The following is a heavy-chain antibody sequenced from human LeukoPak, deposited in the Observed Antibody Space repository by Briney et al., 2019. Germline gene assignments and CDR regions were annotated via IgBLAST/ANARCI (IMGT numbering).Heavy chain of an antibody. CDR3: ARRPRNDILTGTPFDY. Sequence: SETLSLTCTVSGGSVSSGSYYWSWIRQPPGKGLEWIGYIYYSGSTDSNPSLKSRVTISVDTSKNQFSLKLRSVTAADTAVYYCARRPRNDILTGTPFDYWGQGILVTVSS. V-gene: IGHV4-61*01. CDR1: GGSVSSGSYY. J-gene: IGHJ4*02. D-gene: IGHD3-9*01. CDR2: IYYSGST.